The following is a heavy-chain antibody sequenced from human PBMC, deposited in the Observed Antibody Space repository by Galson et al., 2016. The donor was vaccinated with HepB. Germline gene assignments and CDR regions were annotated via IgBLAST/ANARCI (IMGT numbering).Heavy chain of an antibody. CDR3: ARDSDCSGGNCYFDS. J-gene: IGHJ4*03. V-gene: IGHV1-18*01. Sequence: SVKVSCKASGYTFSAYGTTWVRQAPGQGLEWMGWISVYNGNTNYAQRFRGRVTMTTDTSTSTGYMELRSLRSDDTAVYYCARDSDCSGGNCYFDSWGQGTLVTVSS. CDR2: ISVYNGNT. CDR1: GYTFSAYG. D-gene: IGHD2-15*01.